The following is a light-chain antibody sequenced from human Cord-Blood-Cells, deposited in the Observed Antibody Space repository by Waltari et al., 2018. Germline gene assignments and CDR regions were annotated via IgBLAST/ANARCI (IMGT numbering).Light chain of an antibody. CDR1: QSVSSY. V-gene: IGKV3-11*01. CDR2: DAS. CDR3: QQRSNWPLT. J-gene: IGKJ4*01. Sequence: EIVLMQSPATLSLSPGERATLSCRASQSVSSYLAWYQQKPGQAPRLLIYDASNRATGIPARLSGSGSGTDFTLTISSLEPEDFAVYYCQQRSNWPLTFGGGTKVEIK.